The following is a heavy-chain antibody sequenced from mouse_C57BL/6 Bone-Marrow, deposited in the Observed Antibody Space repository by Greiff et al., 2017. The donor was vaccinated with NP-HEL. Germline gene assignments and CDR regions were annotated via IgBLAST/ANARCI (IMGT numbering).Heavy chain of an antibody. CDR3: ARPLFGEIYCYGSGYLWFAY. CDR1: GFTFSDYG. V-gene: IGHV5-17*01. Sequence: EVKLVESGGGLVKPGGSLKLSCAVSGFTFSDYGMHWVRQAPEKGLEWVAYISSGSSTIYYADTVKGRFTISRDNAKNTLFLQMTSLRSEDTAMYYCARPLFGEIYCYGSGYLWFAYWGQGTLVTVSA. D-gene: IGHD1-1*01. CDR2: ISSGSSTI. J-gene: IGHJ3*01.